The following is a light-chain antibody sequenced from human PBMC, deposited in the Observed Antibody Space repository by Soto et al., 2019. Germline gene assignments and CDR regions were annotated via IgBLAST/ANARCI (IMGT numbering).Light chain of an antibody. CDR1: QSINSN. J-gene: IGKJ5*01. CDR3: KQRSNWIT. Sequence: VMTQSPATLSVSPAARATLSCRASQSINSNLAWYQQKPGQAPRLLMFRASIRATGFPARFSGSGSGTDFTLTISSLEPEDFAVYYCKQRSNWITVGQGTRLEIK. V-gene: IGKV3-15*01. CDR2: RAS.